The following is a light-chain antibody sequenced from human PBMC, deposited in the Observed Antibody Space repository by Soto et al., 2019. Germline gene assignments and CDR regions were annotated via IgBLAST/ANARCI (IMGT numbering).Light chain of an antibody. J-gene: IGKJ5*01. CDR2: KAS. V-gene: IGKV1-5*03. CDR3: RQHDTYPIT. Sequence: DIQMTQSPSTLSASVGDRVTITCRASQSISSWLAWYQQKPGKAPKLLIYKASSLESGVPSRFSGSESGTEFTLTISSLQPDDFATYYCRQHDTYPITFGQGTRLEIK. CDR1: QSISSW.